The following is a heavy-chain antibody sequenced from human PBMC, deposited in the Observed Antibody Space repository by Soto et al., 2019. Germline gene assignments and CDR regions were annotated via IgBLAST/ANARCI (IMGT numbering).Heavy chain of an antibody. J-gene: IGHJ6*02. V-gene: IGHV1-18*04. CDR3: AREVGNYDFWSGYYNPHYYYGMDV. D-gene: IGHD3-3*01. Sequence: GASVKVSCKASGYTFTSYGISWVRQAPGQGLEWMGGISAYNGNTNYAQKLQGRVTMTTDTSTSTAYMELRSLRSDDTAVYYCAREVGNYDFWSGYYNPHYYYGMDVWGQGTTVTVSS. CDR1: GYTFTSYG. CDR2: ISAYNGNT.